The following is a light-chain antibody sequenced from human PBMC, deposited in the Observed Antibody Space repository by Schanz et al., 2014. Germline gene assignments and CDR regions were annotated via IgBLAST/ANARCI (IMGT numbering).Light chain of an antibody. V-gene: IGKV4-1*01. Sequence: DIVMTQSPDSLAVSLGERATINCKSSQNVLYSSNNKNYLGWYQHKPGQPPKLLISWASTRESGVPDRFTGSGSGTDFTLTISGLQAEDVAVYYCQQYYSLPLTFGGGTKVEIK. CDR1: QNVLYSSNNKNY. CDR3: QQYYSLPLT. CDR2: WAS. J-gene: IGKJ4*01.